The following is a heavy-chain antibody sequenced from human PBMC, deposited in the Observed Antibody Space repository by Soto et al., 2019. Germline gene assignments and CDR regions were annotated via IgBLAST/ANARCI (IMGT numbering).Heavy chain of an antibody. D-gene: IGHD3-3*01. CDR1: GYNFAGYW. Sequence: GESLKISCKGSGYNFAGYWIAWVRQMPGKGLELMGIIYPSDSDTRYRPSFQGQVTISADKSIGSAYLQWSSLRASDTAMYYCARGGVSTRTFDYWGQGTPVTVSS. CDR3: ARGGVSTRTFDY. V-gene: IGHV5-51*01. J-gene: IGHJ4*02. CDR2: IYPSDSDT.